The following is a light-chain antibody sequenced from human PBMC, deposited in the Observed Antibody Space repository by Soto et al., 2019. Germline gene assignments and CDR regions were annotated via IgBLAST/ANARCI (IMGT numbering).Light chain of an antibody. CDR3: QQSFSTPWT. CDR2: DAT. Sequence: DIHMTQSPSSLSASVGDRVTLTCRASQTNSTFLNWYQHKPGKAPKLLIYDATNLYSGVPSRFSGSGSGTDFTLTISSLQPEDFATYACQQSFSTPWTFGQGTKVEVK. J-gene: IGKJ1*01. V-gene: IGKV1-39*01. CDR1: QTNSTF.